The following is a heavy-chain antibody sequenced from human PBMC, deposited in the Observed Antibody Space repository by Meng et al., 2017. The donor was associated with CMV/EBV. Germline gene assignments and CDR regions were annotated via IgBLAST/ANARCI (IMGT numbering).Heavy chain of an antibody. CDR3: ARDCSSTSCYMAELNWFDP. Sequence: SVKVSCKASGGTFSSYASSWVRQAPGQGLEWMGGIIPIFGTANYAQKFQGRVTITTDESTSTAYMELSSLRSEDTAVDYCARDCSSTSCYMAELNWFDPWGQGTLVTVSS. V-gene: IGHV1-69*05. D-gene: IGHD2-2*02. CDR1: GGTFSSYA. J-gene: IGHJ5*02. CDR2: IIPIFGTA.